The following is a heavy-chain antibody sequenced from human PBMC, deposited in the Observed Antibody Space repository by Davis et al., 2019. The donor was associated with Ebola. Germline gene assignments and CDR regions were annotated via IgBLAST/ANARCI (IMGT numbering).Heavy chain of an antibody. J-gene: IGHJ4*02. CDR3: ARDSRTRVYSSGWYPPLY. D-gene: IGHD6-19*01. V-gene: IGHV1-2*02. CDR2: INPNSGGT. Sequence: ASVKVSCKASGYTFTGYYMHWVRQAPGQGLEWMGWINPNSGGTNYAQKFQGRVTMTRDTSIGTAYMELSRLRSDDTAVYYCARDSRTRVYSSGWYPPLYWGQGTLVTVSS. CDR1: GYTFTGYY.